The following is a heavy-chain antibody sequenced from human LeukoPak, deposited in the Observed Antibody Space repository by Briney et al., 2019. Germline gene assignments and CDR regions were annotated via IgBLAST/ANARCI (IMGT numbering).Heavy chain of an antibody. CDR2: ISSSTNTI. CDR1: GFTFSSYS. J-gene: IGHJ3*02. V-gene: IGHV3-48*02. D-gene: IGHD4-23*01. CDR3: ARGGYGANDDAFDI. Sequence: GGSLRLSCAASGFTFSSYSMNWVRQAPGKGLEWVSYISSSTNTIYYADSVKGRFTISSENAKNSLFLQMNSLRDEDTAVYYCARGGYGANDDAFDIWGQGTMVTVSS.